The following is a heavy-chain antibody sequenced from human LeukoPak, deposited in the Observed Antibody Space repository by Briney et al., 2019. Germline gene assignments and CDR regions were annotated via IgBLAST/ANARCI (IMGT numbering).Heavy chain of an antibody. V-gene: IGHV1-69*01. J-gene: IGHJ5*02. Sequence: ASVTVSCTASGGTFSIYAISWVRQAPGQGLEWMGGIIPIFGTANYAQKFQGRVTITADESTSTAYMELSSLRSEDTAVYYCARPYGSGSYYWFDPWGQGTLVTVSS. D-gene: IGHD3-10*01. CDR1: GGTFSIYA. CDR2: IIPIFGTA. CDR3: ARPYGSGSYYWFDP.